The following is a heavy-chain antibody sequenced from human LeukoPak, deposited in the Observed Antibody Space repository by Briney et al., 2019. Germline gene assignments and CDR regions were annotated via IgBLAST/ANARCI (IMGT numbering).Heavy chain of an antibody. J-gene: IGHJ4*02. V-gene: IGHV4-59*08. CDR2: IYYSGST. Sequence: PSETLSLTCTVSGGSISSYYWSWIRQPPGKGLEWIGYIYYSGSTNYNPSLKSRVTISVDTSKSQFSLKLSSATAADTAVYYCAATRYDWNDPDYYFDYWGQGTLVTVSS. CDR3: AATRYDWNDPDYYFDY. D-gene: IGHD1-20*01. CDR1: GGSISSYY.